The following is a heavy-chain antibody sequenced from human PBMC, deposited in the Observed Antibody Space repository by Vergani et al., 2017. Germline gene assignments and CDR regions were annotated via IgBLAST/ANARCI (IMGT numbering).Heavy chain of an antibody. D-gene: IGHD2-2*01. J-gene: IGHJ4*02. CDR3: AEGSGSGGPYCSSTSCYPSFDY. CDR1: GGTFSSYA. Sequence: QVQLVQSGAEVKKPGSSVKVSCKASGGTFSSYAISWVRQVPGQGLEWMGGIIPIFGTANYAQKFQGRVTITADESTSTAYMELSSLRSEDTAVYYCAEGSGSGGPYCSSTSCYPSFDYWGQGTLVTVSS. V-gene: IGHV1-69*01. CDR2: IIPIFGTA.